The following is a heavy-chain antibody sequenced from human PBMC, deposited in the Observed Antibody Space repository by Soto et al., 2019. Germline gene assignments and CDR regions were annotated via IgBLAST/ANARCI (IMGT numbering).Heavy chain of an antibody. J-gene: IGHJ6*04. CDR2: IQSGGPT. CDR3: ARDDVLFDGGRCYGVILDV. V-gene: IGHV3-66*01. D-gene: IGHD2-15*01. Sequence: GGSLRLSCAASGFTVSSKYMSWVRQAPGKGLEWVSLIQSGGPTYYADSVKGRFTISRDTSENTVHLQMDSLRAEDTAVYYCARDDVLFDGGRCYGVILDVCGKGTTVTVSS. CDR1: GFTVSSKY.